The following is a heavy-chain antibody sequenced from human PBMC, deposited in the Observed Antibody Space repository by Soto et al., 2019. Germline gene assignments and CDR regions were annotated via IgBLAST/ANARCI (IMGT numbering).Heavy chain of an antibody. J-gene: IGHJ5*02. CDR3: ARDNTYCTNGVCYYWFDP. Sequence: PSETLSLTCTVSGGSISSYYWSWIRQPAGKGLEWIGRIYTSGSTNYNPSLKSRVTMSVDTSKNQFSLKLSSVTAADTAVYYCARDNTYCTNGVCYYWFDPWGQGTLVTVSS. CDR1: GGSISSYY. D-gene: IGHD2-8*01. V-gene: IGHV4-4*07. CDR2: IYTSGST.